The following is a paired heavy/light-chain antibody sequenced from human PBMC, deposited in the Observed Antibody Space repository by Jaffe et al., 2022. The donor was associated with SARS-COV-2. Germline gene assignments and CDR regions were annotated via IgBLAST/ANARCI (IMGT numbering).Light chain of an antibody. J-gene: IGKJ1*01. Sequence: DIQLTQSPSFLSASVGDRVTITCRASQDIRTFLAWYQQKPGKAPKLLIYAASTLQSGVPSRFSGSGSGTEFTLTISSLQPEDFGTYYCQHLNLYTWTFGHGTKVES. CDR2: AAS. CDR3: QHLNLYTWT. V-gene: IGKV1-9*01. CDR1: QDIRTF.
Heavy chain of an antibody. CDR2: IYSSWRT. CDR1: GDSIRNDY. V-gene: IGHV4-59*01. J-gene: IGHJ4*02. Sequence: QVQLQESGPGLVKPSETLSLTCSVSGDSIRNDYWSWIRQPPGKRLEWIGYIYSSWRTNYNSSLKSRVTISADTPKNQFSLKLTSVTVADTAIYYCARGTPRCGGDCHPLDYWGQGTLVTVSS. CDR3: ARGTPRCGGDCHPLDY. D-gene: IGHD2-21*02.